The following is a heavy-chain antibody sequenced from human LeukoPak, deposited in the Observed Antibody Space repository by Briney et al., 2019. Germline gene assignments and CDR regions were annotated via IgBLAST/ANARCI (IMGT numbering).Heavy chain of an antibody. J-gene: IGHJ4*02. CDR3: ARATNYYGSSGYYPRPHFDY. Sequence: PSETLSLTCTVSGGSISTYYWSWIRQPPGKGLEWIGYIYYSGSTHYNPSLKSRVTISVDTSKNQFSLKLSSLTAADTAVYYCARATNYYGSSGYYPRPHFDYWGRGTLVTVSS. V-gene: IGHV4-59*01. CDR2: IYYSGST. CDR1: GGSISTYY. D-gene: IGHD3-22*01.